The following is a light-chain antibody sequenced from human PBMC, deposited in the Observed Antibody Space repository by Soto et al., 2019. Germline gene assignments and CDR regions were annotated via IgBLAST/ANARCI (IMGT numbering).Light chain of an antibody. CDR3: QHSYSSPPWT. CDR1: QSISTY. Sequence: DIQMTQSPSSLSASVGDRVTISCRASQSISTYLNWYQQKPGTAPRLLIYRASTVKTGVPPRFSGSGYGRDFTLTISSLRPDDIATYFCQHSYSSPPWTFGPGTKVEVK. CDR2: RAS. V-gene: IGKV1-39*01. J-gene: IGKJ1*01.